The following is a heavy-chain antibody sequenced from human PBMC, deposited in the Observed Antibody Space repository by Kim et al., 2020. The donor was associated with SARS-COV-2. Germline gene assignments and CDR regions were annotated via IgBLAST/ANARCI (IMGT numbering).Heavy chain of an antibody. J-gene: IGHJ5*02. CDR1: GYTFTSYG. D-gene: IGHD3-10*01. CDR3: ARDPAIWFGELSWFDP. CDR2: ISAYNGNT. Sequence: ASVKVSCKASGYTFTSYGISWVRQAPGQGLEWMGWISAYNGNTNYAQKLQGRVTMTTDTSTSTAYMELRSLRSDDTAVYYCARDPAIWFGELSWFDPWGQGTLVTVSS. V-gene: IGHV1-18*04.